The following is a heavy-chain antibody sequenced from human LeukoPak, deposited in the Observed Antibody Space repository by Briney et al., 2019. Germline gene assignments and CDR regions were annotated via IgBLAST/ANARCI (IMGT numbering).Heavy chain of an antibody. CDR2: INHSGST. CDR1: GGSFSGYY. Sequence: SETLSLTCAVYGGSFSGYYWSWIRQPPGKGLEWIGEINHSGSTNYNPSLKSRVTISVDTSKNQFSLKLSSVTAADTAVYYCASARYQLPSGGVDYWGQGTLVTVSS. V-gene: IGHV4-34*01. CDR3: ASARYQLPSGGVDY. D-gene: IGHD2-2*01. J-gene: IGHJ4*02.